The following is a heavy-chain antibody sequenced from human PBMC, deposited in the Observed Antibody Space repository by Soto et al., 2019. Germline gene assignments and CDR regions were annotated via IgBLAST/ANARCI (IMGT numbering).Heavy chain of an antibody. J-gene: IGHJ5*02. CDR3: ARSYSSNSNWLDP. Sequence: GGSLRLSCAACGFTLTNYCIHWVRQAPCKWLEWVVGVRDGTHDIYYADSVKGRFTVSRDNSKNTLYLQMSSLRAEDTAAYYCARSYSSNSNWLDPGGQGAMVTVAS. CDR2: VRDGTHDI. CDR1: GFTLTNYC. D-gene: IGHD6-19*01. V-gene: IGHV3-33*01.